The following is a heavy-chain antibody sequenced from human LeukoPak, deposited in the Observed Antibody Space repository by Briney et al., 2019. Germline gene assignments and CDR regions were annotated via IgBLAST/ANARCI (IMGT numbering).Heavy chain of an antibody. J-gene: IGHJ4*02. CDR2: ISWDGGST. CDR3: AKAQDPTAMVSLFDY. Sequence: PGGSLRLSCAASGFTFDDYTMHWVRQAPGKGLEWVSLISWDGGSTYYADSVKGRFTISRDNSKNSLYLQMNSLRTEDTALYYCAKAQDPTAMVSLFDYWGQGTLVTVSS. V-gene: IGHV3-43*01. D-gene: IGHD5-18*01. CDR1: GFTFDDYT.